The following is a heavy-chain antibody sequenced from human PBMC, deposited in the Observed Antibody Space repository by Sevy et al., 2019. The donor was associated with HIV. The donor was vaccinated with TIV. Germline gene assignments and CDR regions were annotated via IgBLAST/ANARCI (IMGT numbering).Heavy chain of an antibody. CDR1: GGSISSYY. D-gene: IGHD4-4*01. CDR3: ARDQGRRSPTVTTQVEDNKTRDYYYGMDV. Sequence: SETLSLTCTVSGGSISSYYWSWIRQPAGKGLEWIGRIYTSGSTNYNPSLKSRVTMSVDTFKNQFSLKLSSVTAADTAVYYCARDQGRRSPTVTTQVEDNKTRDYYYGMDVWGQGTTVTVSS. V-gene: IGHV4-4*07. CDR2: IYTSGST. J-gene: IGHJ6*02.